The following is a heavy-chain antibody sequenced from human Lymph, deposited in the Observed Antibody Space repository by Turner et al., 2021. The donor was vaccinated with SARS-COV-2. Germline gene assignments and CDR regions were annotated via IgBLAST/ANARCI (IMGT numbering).Heavy chain of an antibody. V-gene: IGHV3-30-3*01. CDR3: ARDMGGFTDY. CDR1: GFTFSSYA. Sequence: QVQLVESGGGVVQPGRSLRLSCAASGFTFSSYAMHWVRQAPGKGLEWVALISYDGSKKYYADSVKGRFTISRDNSKNTLYLQMNSLRADDTAVYHCARDMGGFTDYWGQGTLVTVSS. CDR2: ISYDGSKK. D-gene: IGHD5-12*01. J-gene: IGHJ4*02.